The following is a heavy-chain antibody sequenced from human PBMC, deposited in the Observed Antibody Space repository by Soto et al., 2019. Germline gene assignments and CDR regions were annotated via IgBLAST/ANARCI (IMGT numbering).Heavy chain of an antibody. Sequence: ETLTLACTVHGASFSGHYWGWIRQPAGKGLEWIGEINHSGCTNQNPSIKSRVTMSVDTSKNQFSPKLKYVTAADTAVYYCARGITMAPEKYYFDSWGQGIQVTVSS. CDR3: ARGITMAPEKYYFDS. CDR1: GASFSGHY. CDR2: INHSGCT. V-gene: IGHV4-34*01. J-gene: IGHJ4*02. D-gene: IGHD3-10*01.